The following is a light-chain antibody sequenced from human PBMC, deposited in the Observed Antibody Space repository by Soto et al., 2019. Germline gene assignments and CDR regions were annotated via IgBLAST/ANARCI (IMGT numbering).Light chain of an antibody. CDR2: DVS. CDR3: CSSAGSYTSHVV. V-gene: IGLV2-11*01. CDR1: SSDVGGYNY. Sequence: QSALTQPRSVSGFPGQSVTISCTGTSSDVGGYNYVSWYQQHPGKAPKLMIYDVSKRPSGVPDRFSGSKSGNTASLTISGLQAEDEADYYCCSSAGSYTSHVVFGGGTKVTVL. J-gene: IGLJ2*01.